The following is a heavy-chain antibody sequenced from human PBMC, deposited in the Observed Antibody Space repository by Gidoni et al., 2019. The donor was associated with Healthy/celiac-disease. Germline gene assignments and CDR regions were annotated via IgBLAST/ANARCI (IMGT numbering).Heavy chain of an antibody. J-gene: IGHJ4*02. CDR3: ARLGCSGGSCFDY. D-gene: IGHD2-15*01. CDR1: GGATSSYY. Sequence: QVQLQESRPGLVKPSETLSLTCTAAGGATSSYYWSWIRQPPGKGLEWIGYIYYSGSTNYNPSLKSRVTISVDTSKNQFSLKLSSVTAADTAVYYCARLGCSGGSCFDYWGQGTLVTVSS. V-gene: IGHV4-59*08. CDR2: IYYSGST.